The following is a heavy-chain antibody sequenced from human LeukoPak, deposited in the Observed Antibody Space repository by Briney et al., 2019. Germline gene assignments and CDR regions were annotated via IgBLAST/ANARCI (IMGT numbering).Heavy chain of an antibody. Sequence: GASLRLSCAASGFTFSSYAMSWVRQAPGKGLEWVSVISGSGGSTYYADSVKGRFTISRDNSKNTLYLQMNSLRAEDTAVYYCAKGSKYQLLLQEYYYYYGMDVWGQGTTVTVSS. CDR3: AKGSKYQLLLQEYYYYYGMDV. V-gene: IGHV3-23*01. D-gene: IGHD2-2*01. CDR1: GFTFSSYA. CDR2: ISGSGGST. J-gene: IGHJ6*02.